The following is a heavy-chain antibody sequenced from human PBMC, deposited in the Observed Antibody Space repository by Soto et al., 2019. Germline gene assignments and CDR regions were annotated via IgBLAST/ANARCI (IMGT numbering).Heavy chain of an antibody. CDR1: GFIFSSYS. V-gene: IGHV3-48*02. J-gene: IGHJ6*02. CDR3: ARSGDFFVVLVSLTSPSNGHAV. CDR2: ISSSTNTI. Sequence: GGSLRLSCAASGFIFSSYSMSWVRQVPGKGLQWVSHISSSTNTIYYADSVKGRFTISRDSAKNSVYLQMNSLRDEDTAVYFCARSGDFFVVLVSLTSPSNGHAVWGQG. D-gene: IGHD3-9*01.